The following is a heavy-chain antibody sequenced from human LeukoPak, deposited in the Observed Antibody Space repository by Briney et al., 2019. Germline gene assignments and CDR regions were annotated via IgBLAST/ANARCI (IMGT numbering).Heavy chain of an antibody. CDR1: GFTFSNYG. Sequence: GGTLRLSCAASGFTFSNYGMSWVRQAPGKGLEWVSAISSSGRSTYYADSVKGRFTISRDNSKNTLYLQMNSLRAEDTAVYYCAREFKGYYFDYWGQGTLVTVSS. CDR3: AREFKGYYFDY. CDR2: ISSSGRST. V-gene: IGHV3-23*01. J-gene: IGHJ4*02.